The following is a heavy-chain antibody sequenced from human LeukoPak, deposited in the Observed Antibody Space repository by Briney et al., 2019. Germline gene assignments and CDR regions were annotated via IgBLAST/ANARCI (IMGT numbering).Heavy chain of an antibody. D-gene: IGHD6-19*01. V-gene: IGHV4-34*01. CDR3: ATSLRLIAVAADFDY. J-gene: IGHJ4*02. Sequence: PSETLSLTCAVYGGSFSGYYWIWIRQPPGKGLEWIGEINHSGSTNYNPSLKSRVTISVDTSKNQFSLKLSSVTAADTAVYYCATSLRLIAVAADFDYWGQGTLVTVSS. CDR1: GGSFSGYY. CDR2: INHSGST.